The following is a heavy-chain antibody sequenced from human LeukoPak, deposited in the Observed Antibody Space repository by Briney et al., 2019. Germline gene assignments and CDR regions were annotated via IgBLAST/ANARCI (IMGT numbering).Heavy chain of an antibody. CDR1: GYGFTSYW. V-gene: IGHV5-51*07. J-gene: IGHJ4*02. CDR3: ATGLYYYGSGSCYNGFDY. CDR2: IYPGDSDT. Sequence: GESLKISCKGSGYGFTSYWIGWVHQMPGKGLEWMGIIYPGDSDTRYSPSFQGQVTISADKSISTAYLQWSSLKASDTAMYYCATGLYYYGSGSCYNGFDYWGQGTLVTVSS. D-gene: IGHD3-10*01.